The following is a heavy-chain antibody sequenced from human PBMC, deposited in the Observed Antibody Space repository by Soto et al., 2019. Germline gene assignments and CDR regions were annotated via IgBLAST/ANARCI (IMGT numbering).Heavy chain of an antibody. CDR1: GFTFTSYW. CDR3: AKHEGYCSTTTCSNFDY. J-gene: IGHJ4*02. V-gene: IGHV5-51*01. CDR2: IYPGDSDS. Sequence: GESLKISCKGSGFTFTSYWIAWVRQMPGKGLEWMGIIYPGDSDSSYSPSFQGQVTISADKSINTAYLHWSSLKASDTAIYYCAKHEGYCSTTTCSNFDYWGQGTLVTGFS. D-gene: IGHD2-2*01.